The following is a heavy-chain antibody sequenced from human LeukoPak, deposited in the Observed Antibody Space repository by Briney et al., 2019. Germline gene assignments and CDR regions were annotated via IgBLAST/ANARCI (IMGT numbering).Heavy chain of an antibody. CDR3: ARGRQDVTMIVVVMTAVSYYLDL. CDR1: CGSFSGYD. J-gene: IGHJ6*03. Sequence: SETLSLTCAVDCGSFSGYDGSWIRQTPEKGRELIGEMKPRGTTNYNPSLNRRVTISIDTSTNHLSLELTSVTSADAAVYYCARGRQDVTMIVVVMTAVSYYLDLWGKGTTVTVS. V-gene: IGHV4-34*01. CDR2: MKPRGTT. D-gene: IGHD3-22*01.